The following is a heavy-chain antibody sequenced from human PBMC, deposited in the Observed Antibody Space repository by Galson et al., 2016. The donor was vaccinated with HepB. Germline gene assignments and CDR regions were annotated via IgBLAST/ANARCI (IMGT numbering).Heavy chain of an antibody. J-gene: IGHJ4*02. CDR1: GGSISSYY. CDR2: IYYSGTT. V-gene: IGHV4-59*01. CDR3: ASGDESSVDY. D-gene: IGHD3-10*01. Sequence: SETLSLTCTVSGGSISSYYWSWIRQPPGKGLEWIGYIYYSGTTNYNPSLESRVTISIDTSKNQFSLKLSSVTAADTAVYYCASGDESSVDYWSQGTLVTVSS.